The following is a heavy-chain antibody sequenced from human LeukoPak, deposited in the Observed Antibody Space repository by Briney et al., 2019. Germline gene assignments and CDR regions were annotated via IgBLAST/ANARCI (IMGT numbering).Heavy chain of an antibody. V-gene: IGHV4-61*10. D-gene: IGHD3-10*01. Sequence: SETLSLTCTVSGGSISSGSYYWSWIRQPAGKGLEWIGYIYYSGSTNYNPSLKSRVTISVDTSKNQFSLKLSSVTAADTAVYYCARAVLLWFGPQPSNWFDPWGQGTLVTVSS. CDR3: ARAVLLWFGPQPSNWFDP. CDR2: IYYSGST. CDR1: GGSISSGSYY. J-gene: IGHJ5*02.